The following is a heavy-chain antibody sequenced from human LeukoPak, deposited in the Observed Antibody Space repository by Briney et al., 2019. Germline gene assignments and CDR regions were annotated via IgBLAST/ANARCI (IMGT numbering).Heavy chain of an antibody. Sequence: PGRSLRLSCAASGFTFSSYAMHWVRQAPGKGLEWVAVISYDGSNKYYADSVKGRFTISRDNSKNTLHLQMNSLRAEDTAVYYCARGALFRRYYYDSSGYSPFDYWGQGTLVTVSS. D-gene: IGHD3-22*01. V-gene: IGHV3-30-3*01. CDR3: ARGALFRRYYYDSSGYSPFDY. CDR2: ISYDGSNK. J-gene: IGHJ4*02. CDR1: GFTFSSYA.